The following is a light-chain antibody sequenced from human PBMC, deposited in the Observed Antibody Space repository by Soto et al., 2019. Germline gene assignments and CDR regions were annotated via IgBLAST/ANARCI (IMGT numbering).Light chain of an antibody. CDR3: SSHGGANNFYV. J-gene: IGLJ1*01. Sequence: LTQPPSASGSPGQSVTISCTGPSSDIGAYDSVSWYQQHPGKVPKLLIYEVTKRPSGVPDRFSASKSGSTASLTVSGLQAEDEADYYCSSHGGANNFYVFXTGTKVTVL. V-gene: IGLV2-8*01. CDR2: EVT. CDR1: SSDIGAYDS.